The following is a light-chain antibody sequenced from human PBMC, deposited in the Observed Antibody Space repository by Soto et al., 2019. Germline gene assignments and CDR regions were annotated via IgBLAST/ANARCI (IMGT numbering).Light chain of an antibody. CDR2: LNSDGSH. CDR1: SGHSSYA. V-gene: IGLV4-69*01. CDR3: QTWVTCILI. J-gene: IGLJ2*01. Sequence: QAVVTQSPSASASLGASVKLTCTLSSGHSSYAIAWHQQQPEKGPRYLMKLNSDGSHSKGDGIPDRFSGSSSGAERYLTISSRQSEDEADYYMQTWVTCILIFGGGTKLTVL.